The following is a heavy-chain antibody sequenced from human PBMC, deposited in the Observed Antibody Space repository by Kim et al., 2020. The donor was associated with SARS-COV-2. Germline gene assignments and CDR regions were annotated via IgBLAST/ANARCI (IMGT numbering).Heavy chain of an antibody. CDR1: GGSISSSNW. Sequence: SETLSLTCAVSGGSISSSNWWSWVRQPPGKGLEWIGEIYHSGSTNYNPSLKSRVTISVDKSKNQFSLKLSSVTAADTAVYYCARDVVERFWVPAAMYPQLGGNWFDPWGQGTLVTVSS. CDR3: ARDVVERFWVPAAMYPQLGGNWFDP. CDR2: IYHSGST. V-gene: IGHV4-4*02. J-gene: IGHJ5*02. D-gene: IGHD2-2*01.